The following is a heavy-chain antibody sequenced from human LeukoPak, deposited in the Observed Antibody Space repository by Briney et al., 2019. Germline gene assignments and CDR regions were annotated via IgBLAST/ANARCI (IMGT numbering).Heavy chain of an antibody. Sequence: GGSLRLSCAASGFTFSSYGMHWVRQAPGKGLEWVAFIRYDGSNKYYADSVKGRFTTSRDNSKNTLYLQMNSLRAEDTAVYYWAKLGPGVRSDSRSFDYWGQGPLVTVSS. CDR2: IRYDGSNK. V-gene: IGHV3-30*02. CDR1: GFTFSSYG. CDR3: AKLGPGVRSDSRSFDY. J-gene: IGHJ4*02. D-gene: IGHD6-13*01.